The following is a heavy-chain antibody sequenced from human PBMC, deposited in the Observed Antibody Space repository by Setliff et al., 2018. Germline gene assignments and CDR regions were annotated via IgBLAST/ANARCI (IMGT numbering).Heavy chain of an antibody. CDR3: ATNGYSGYDHAFDI. CDR1: GYSFSNYW. J-gene: IGHJ3*02. CDR2: IFPGDSET. V-gene: IGHV5-51*01. D-gene: IGHD5-12*01. Sequence: GESLKISCQASGYSFSNYWIAWVRQMPGKGLEWMGIIFPGDSETKYSPSFQGQVTISADKSTTTAHLQWSSLKASDTATYYCATNGYSGYDHAFDIWGQGTLVTVPS.